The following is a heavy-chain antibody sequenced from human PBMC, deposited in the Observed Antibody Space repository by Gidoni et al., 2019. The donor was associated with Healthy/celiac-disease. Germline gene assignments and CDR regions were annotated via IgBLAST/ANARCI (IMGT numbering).Heavy chain of an antibody. J-gene: IGHJ6*02. CDR3: TRAGIAVAGNYYYGMDV. D-gene: IGHD6-19*01. CDR1: GGSISSYY. V-gene: IGHV4-59*01. Sequence: QVQLQESGPGLVKPSETLSLTCTASGGSISSYYWSWIRQPPGKGLEWIGYIYYSGSTNYNPSLKSRVTISVDTSKNQFSLKLSSVTAADTAVHYCTRAGIAVAGNYYYGMDVWGQGTTVTVSS. CDR2: IYYSGST.